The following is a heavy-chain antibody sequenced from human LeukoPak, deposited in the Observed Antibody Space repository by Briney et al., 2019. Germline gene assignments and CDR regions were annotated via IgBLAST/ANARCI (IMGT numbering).Heavy chain of an antibody. D-gene: IGHD1/OR15-1a*01. CDR1: GYTFTGYY. Sequence: GASVKVSCKASGYTFTGYYMHWVRQAPGQGLEWMGWINPNSGGTNYAQKFQGRVTMTRDTSISTAYMELGRLRSDDTAVYYCAMTINWDSDAFDIWGQGTMVTVSS. J-gene: IGHJ3*02. CDR2: INPNSGGT. V-gene: IGHV1-2*02. CDR3: AMTINWDSDAFDI.